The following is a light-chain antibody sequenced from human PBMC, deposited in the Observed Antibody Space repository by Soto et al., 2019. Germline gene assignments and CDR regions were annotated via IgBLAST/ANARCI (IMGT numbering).Light chain of an antibody. CDR2: DAS. CDR3: QQRFT. V-gene: IGKV3-11*01. J-gene: IGKJ3*01. Sequence: EIVLTQSPGTLSLSPGERATLSCRASQSVSINLAWYRQKPGQAPRLLIYDASTRATGIPARFSGSGSGTDFTLTISSLEPEDFAVYYCQQRFTFGPGTKVDIK. CDR1: QSVSIN.